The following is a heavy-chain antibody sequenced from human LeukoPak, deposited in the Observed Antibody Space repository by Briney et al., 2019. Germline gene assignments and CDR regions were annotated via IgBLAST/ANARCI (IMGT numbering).Heavy chain of an antibody. CDR3: ARTVYYYYYMDV. Sequence: ASVKVSCKASGGTFNSYAISWVRQATGQGLEWMGWMNPNSGNTGYAQKFQGRVTITRNTSISTAYMELSSLRSEDTAVYYCARTVYYYYYMDVWGKGTTVTVSS. CDR1: GGTFNSYA. V-gene: IGHV1-8*03. J-gene: IGHJ6*03. CDR2: MNPNSGNT.